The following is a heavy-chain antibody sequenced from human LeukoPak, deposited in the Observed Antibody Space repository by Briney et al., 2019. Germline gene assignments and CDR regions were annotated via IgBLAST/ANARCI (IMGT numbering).Heavy chain of an antibody. CDR2: IYYSGST. Sequence: SETLPLTCTVSGGSISSGGYYWGWIRQHPGKGLEWIGYIYYSGSTYYNPSLKSRVTISVDTSKNQFSLKLSSVTAAGTAVYYCARSYGDPYLFDYWGQGTLVTVSS. D-gene: IGHD4/OR15-4a*01. CDR3: ARSYGDPYLFDY. J-gene: IGHJ4*02. CDR1: GGSISSGGYY. V-gene: IGHV4-31*03.